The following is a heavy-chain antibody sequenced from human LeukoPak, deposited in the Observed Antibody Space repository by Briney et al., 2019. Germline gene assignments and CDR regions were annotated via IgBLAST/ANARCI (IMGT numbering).Heavy chain of an antibody. CDR2: IDPSDSYT. CDR3: ATQTAYWYSDL. Sequence: GESLKISCKGSGYSFTSYWIIWVRQMPGKGLEWMGRIDPSDSYTNYNPSFQGHVTISADKSIATAYLQWSSLQASDTAMYYCATQTAYWYSDLWGRGTLVTVSS. J-gene: IGHJ2*01. V-gene: IGHV5-10-1*01. CDR1: GYSFTSYW.